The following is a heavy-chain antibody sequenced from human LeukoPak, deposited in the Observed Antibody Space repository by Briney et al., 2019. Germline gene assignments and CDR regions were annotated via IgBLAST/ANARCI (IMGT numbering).Heavy chain of an antibody. V-gene: IGHV1-69*04. CDR1: GYTFTSYG. CDR2: IIPILGIA. J-gene: IGHJ4*02. CDR3: ARDIRGYSYGYSRGFDY. D-gene: IGHD5-18*01. Sequence: ASVKVSCKASGYTFTSYGISWVRQAPGQGLEWMGRIIPILGIANYAQKFQGRVTITADKSTSTAYMELSSLRSEDTAVYYCARDIRGYSYGYSRGFDYWGQGTLVTVSS.